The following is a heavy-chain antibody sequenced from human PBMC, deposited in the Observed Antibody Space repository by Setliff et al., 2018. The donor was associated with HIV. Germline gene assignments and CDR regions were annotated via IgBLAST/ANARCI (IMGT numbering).Heavy chain of an antibody. CDR1: GGSISNYY. CDR2: ISYSGNT. D-gene: IGHD1-1*01. CDR3: ASDSELPGPPVHDAFDL. J-gene: IGHJ3*01. V-gene: IGHV4-59*01. Sequence: SETLSLTCNVSGGSISNYYWTWMRQPPGKGLEWIAYISYSGNTNYHPALRSRLTITRDTSKNQVSLTLRSVTAEDTAIYFCASDSELPGPPVHDAFDLWGPGTMVTVSS.